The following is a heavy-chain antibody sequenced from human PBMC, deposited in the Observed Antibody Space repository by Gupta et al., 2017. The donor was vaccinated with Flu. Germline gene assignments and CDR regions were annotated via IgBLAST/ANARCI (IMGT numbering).Heavy chain of an antibody. CDR1: GFTFADST. Sequence: EVQLVESGGVVVQPGDSLRLSCAASGFTFADSTIHWVRQAPGKGLEWVSLSSSDGGETYYADSVKGRFTISRDNSKSSVYQQMNSLRSEDSAMYYCAKDSAITRLDHWGQGTLVTVSS. D-gene: IGHD2-21*01. J-gene: IGHJ4*02. V-gene: IGHV3-43*01. CDR3: AKDSAITRLDH. CDR2: SSSDGGET.